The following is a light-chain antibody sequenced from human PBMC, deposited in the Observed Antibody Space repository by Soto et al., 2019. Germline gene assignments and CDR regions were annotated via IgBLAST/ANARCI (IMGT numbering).Light chain of an antibody. J-gene: IGKJ1*01. CDR3: QQYGSSWGT. CDR2: GAS. Sequence: EIVLTQSPGTLSLSPGERATLSCRASQSVSSSYLAWYQQKPGQAPRLLIYGASSRATGIPDRFSGSGSGTDFTLTISRLEPEDFAVYYCQQYGSSWGTFGQGTKVDI. V-gene: IGKV3-20*01. CDR1: QSVSSSY.